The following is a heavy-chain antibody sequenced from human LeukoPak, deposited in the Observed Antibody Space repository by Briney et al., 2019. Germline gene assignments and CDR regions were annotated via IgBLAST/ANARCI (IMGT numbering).Heavy chain of an antibody. D-gene: IGHD5-18*01. CDR2: IRYDGSNR. CDR1: GFTFSSYG. Sequence: PGGSLRLSCGVSGFTFSSYGMHWVRQAPGKGLEWVAYIRYDGSNRHYADSVKGRFTISRDNSKNTLYLQMNSLRVEDTAVYYCARDTAYAFDIWGQGTMVTVSS. CDR3: ARDTAYAFDI. V-gene: IGHV3-30*02. J-gene: IGHJ3*02.